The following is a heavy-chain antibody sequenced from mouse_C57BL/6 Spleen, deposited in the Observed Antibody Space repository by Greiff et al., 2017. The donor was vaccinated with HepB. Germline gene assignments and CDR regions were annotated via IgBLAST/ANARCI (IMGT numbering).Heavy chain of an antibody. CDR2: IDPNSGGT. V-gene: IGHV1-72*01. CDR3: AKGGYYGYFDV. Sequence: KPGRGLGWIGRIDPNSGGTKYNEKFKSKATLTVDKPSSTAYMQLSSLTSEDSAVYYCAKGGYYGYFDVWGTGTTVTVSS. D-gene: IGHD1-3*01. J-gene: IGHJ1*03.